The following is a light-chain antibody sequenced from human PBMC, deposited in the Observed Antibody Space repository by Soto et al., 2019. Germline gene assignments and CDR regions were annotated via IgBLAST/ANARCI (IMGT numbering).Light chain of an antibody. CDR1: QSVSSS. V-gene: IGKV3-11*01. Sequence: EIVLTQSPDTLSLSPGERATLSCRASQSVSSSLAWYQQKPGQAPRLLIYDASNRATGIPARFSGSGSGTDCTLTISSLEPEDFVVYYCQQRSNWPPEVTFGPGTKVDIK. CDR2: DAS. CDR3: QQRSNWPPEVT. J-gene: IGKJ3*01.